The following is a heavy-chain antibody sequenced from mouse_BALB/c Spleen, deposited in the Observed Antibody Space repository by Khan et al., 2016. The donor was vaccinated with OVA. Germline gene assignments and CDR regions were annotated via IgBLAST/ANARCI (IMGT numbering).Heavy chain of an antibody. Sequence: QVQLQQSGAELVRPGASVKLSCKTSGYIFTSYWIHWVKQRSGQGLEWIARIYPGTDNSYYNEKFKDKATLTADKSSSTAYMQLSSLKSEDSDFYFYAREEALYHFDHWGQGTTLTVSS. D-gene: IGHD3-2*02. V-gene: IGHV1S132*01. CDR1: GYIFTSYW. CDR3: AREEALYHFDH. J-gene: IGHJ2*01. CDR2: IYPGTDNS.